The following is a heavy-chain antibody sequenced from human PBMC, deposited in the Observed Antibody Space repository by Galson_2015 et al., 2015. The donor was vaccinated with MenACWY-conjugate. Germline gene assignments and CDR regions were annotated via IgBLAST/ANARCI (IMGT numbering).Heavy chain of an antibody. CDR3: AKARRGRVVVTATTDY. CDR2: ISYDGSNK. V-gene: IGHV3-30*18. Sequence: SLRLSCAASGFTFSSYGRHWVRQAPGKGLEWVAVISYDGSNKYYADSVKGRFTISRDNSKNTLYLQMNSLRAEDTAVYYCAKARRGRVVVTATTDYWGQGTLVTVSS. D-gene: IGHD2-21*02. J-gene: IGHJ4*02. CDR1: GFTFSSYG.